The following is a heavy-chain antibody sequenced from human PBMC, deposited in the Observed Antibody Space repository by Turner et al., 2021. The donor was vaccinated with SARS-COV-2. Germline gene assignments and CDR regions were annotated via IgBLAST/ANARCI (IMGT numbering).Heavy chain of an antibody. Sequence: QLQLLESGPGLVKPSETLSLTFTVSGGSISSSSYYWGWIRQPPGKGLEWIGNIYYSGSTYYNPSLKSRVTISVDTSKNQFSLKLSSVTAADTAVFYCARQVRGYSYAFSFDYWGQGTLVTVSS. D-gene: IGHD5-18*01. CDR2: IYYSGST. CDR1: GGSISSSSYY. CDR3: ARQVRGYSYAFSFDY. V-gene: IGHV4-39*01. J-gene: IGHJ4*02.